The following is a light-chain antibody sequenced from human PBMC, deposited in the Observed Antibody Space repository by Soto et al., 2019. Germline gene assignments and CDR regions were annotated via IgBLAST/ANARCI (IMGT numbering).Light chain of an antibody. Sequence: QSVLTQPASVSGSPGQSITISCTGTRSDLGGYNHVSWFQHHPGKAPKLLIYDVSSRPSGVSDRFSGSKSGNTASLTISGLQAEAEADYYSSSYTSSSAHVFGGGTKLTVL. J-gene: IGLJ2*01. CDR3: SSYTSSSAHV. CDR2: DVS. V-gene: IGLV2-14*03. CDR1: RSDLGGYNH.